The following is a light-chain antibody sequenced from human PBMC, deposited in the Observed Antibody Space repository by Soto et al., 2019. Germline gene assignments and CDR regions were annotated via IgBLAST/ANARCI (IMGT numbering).Light chain of an antibody. CDR3: QQYNSYPRT. Sequence: DIQMTQSPSTLSASVGDRVTITCRASQSISSWLAWYQQKPGKAPKLLIYKASSLESGVPSRFSGSGSGTEFTLTISSLQPDDFETYYCQQYNSYPRTLGQGTKVDIK. J-gene: IGKJ1*01. CDR2: KAS. CDR1: QSISSW. V-gene: IGKV1-5*03.